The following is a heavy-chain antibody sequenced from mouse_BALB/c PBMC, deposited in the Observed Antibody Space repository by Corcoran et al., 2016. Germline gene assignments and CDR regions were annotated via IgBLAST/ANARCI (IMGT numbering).Heavy chain of an antibody. V-gene: IGHV1S136*01. CDR1: GYTFTSYV. CDR3: AREFYDGYPLLAY. Sequence: EVQLQQSGPELVKPGASVKMSCKASGYTFTSYVMHWVKQKPGQGLEWIGYINPYNDGTKYNEKFKGKATLTSDKSSSTAYMELSSLTSEDSAVYYCAREFYDGYPLLAYWGQGTLVTVSA. J-gene: IGHJ3*01. CDR2: INPYNDGT. D-gene: IGHD2-3*01.